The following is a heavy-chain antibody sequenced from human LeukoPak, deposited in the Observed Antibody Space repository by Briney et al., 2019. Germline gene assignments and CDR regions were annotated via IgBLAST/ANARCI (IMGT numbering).Heavy chain of an antibody. CDR1: GFTFSSSW. J-gene: IGHJ4*02. CDR3: ARPRVPDS. V-gene: IGHV3-7*01. CDR2: ISPDGSET. Sequence: PGGSLRLFCADSGFTFSSSWMSWVRQAPGKGLEWVANISPDGSETNYVDSVKGRFTISRDNAKNSLYLQMNSLRAEDTAVYYCARPRVPDSWGQGTLVIVSS.